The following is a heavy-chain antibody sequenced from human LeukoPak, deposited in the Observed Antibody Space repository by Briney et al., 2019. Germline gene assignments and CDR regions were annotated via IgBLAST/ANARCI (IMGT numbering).Heavy chain of an antibody. CDR2: IDDSGVIR. Sequence: PGGSLRLSCAASGFTFNNAWMSWVRQAPGKGLEWVSRIDDSGVIRSYADSVKGRFTISRDNSKMTLTLQMNSLRAEDTAVYYCAKRLKRNYYYHYAMDVWGQGTTVTVSS. V-gene: IGHV3-23*01. CDR1: GFTFNNAW. D-gene: IGHD3-22*01. J-gene: IGHJ6*02. CDR3: AKRLKRNYYYHYAMDV.